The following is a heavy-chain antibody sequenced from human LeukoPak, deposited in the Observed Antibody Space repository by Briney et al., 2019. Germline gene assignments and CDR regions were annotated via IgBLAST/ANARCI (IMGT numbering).Heavy chain of an antibody. Sequence: GGSLRLSCAASGFTFSSYAMNWVRQAPGKGLEGVSYISSGGSTIYYADSVKGRFTISRDNARNSLYLQMNSLRAEDTAFYYCARDYIVNGALDIWGQGTMVTVSS. CDR2: ISSGGSTI. V-gene: IGHV3-48*03. CDR1: GFTFSSYA. CDR3: ARDYIVNGALDI. D-gene: IGHD2/OR15-2a*01. J-gene: IGHJ3*02.